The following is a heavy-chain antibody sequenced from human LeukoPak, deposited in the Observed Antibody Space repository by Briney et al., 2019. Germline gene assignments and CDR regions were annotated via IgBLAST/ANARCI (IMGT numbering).Heavy chain of an antibody. CDR1: GGSISSGDYY. CDR2: IYYSGST. J-gene: IGHJ4*02. V-gene: IGHV4-31*03. Sequence: SETLSLTCTVSGGSISSGDYYWSWIRQHPGKGLEWIGYIYYSGSTYYNPSLKSRVTISVDTSKNQFSLKLSSVTAADTAVYYCARGGHCSGGSCYSLLNYWGQGTLVTVSS. D-gene: IGHD2-15*01. CDR3: ARGGHCSGGSCYSLLNY.